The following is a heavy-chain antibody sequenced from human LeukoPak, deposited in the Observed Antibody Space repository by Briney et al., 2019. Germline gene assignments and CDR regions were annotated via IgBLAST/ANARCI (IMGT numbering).Heavy chain of an antibody. V-gene: IGHV7-4-1*02. Sequence: GASVKVSCKASGYTFTGYYMHWVRQAPGQGLEWMGWINTNTGNPTYAQGFTGRFVFSLDTSVSTAYLQISSLKAEDTAVYYCARDHYYDSSGYYKSFDYWGQGTLVTVSS. CDR2: INTNTGNP. CDR3: ARDHYYDSSGYYKSFDY. J-gene: IGHJ4*02. D-gene: IGHD3-22*01. CDR1: GYTFTGYY.